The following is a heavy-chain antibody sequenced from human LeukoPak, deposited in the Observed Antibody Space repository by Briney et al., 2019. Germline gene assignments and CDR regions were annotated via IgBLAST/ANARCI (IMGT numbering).Heavy chain of an antibody. D-gene: IGHD3-10*01. CDR3: ARVAIGSGNDYYFEY. Sequence: SETLSLTCTVSGGSISIGAYYWSWIRQHPGKGLEWIGYIYYSGSTYYNPSLKSRVIISIDTSKNQFSLNLTSVTAADTAVYYCARVAIGSGNDYYFEYWGQGTLSPSPQ. V-gene: IGHV4-31*03. J-gene: IGHJ4*02. CDR2: IYYSGST. CDR1: GGSISIGAYY.